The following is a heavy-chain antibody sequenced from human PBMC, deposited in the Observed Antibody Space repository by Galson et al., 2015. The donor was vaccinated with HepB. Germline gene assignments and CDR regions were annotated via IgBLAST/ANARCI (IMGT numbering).Heavy chain of an antibody. J-gene: IGHJ4*02. V-gene: IGHV3-23*01. Sequence: SLRLSCAVSGVIFDNYAMSWVRQAPGKGLEWVSTISGNGRSDYYADSLKGRFTISRDNSKNTLFLQVNTLRVEDTAVYYCAKRPASLVTFDYWGQGTLVTVSS. CDR1: GVIFDNYA. CDR2: ISGNGRSD. D-gene: IGHD4-11*01. CDR3: AKRPASLVTFDY.